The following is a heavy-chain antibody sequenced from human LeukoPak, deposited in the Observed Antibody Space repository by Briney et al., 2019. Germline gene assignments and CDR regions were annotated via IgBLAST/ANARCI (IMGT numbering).Heavy chain of an antibody. CDR1: GGSFSGYY. D-gene: IGHD2-21*02. CDR3: ARGQTSVVTAIPYYFDY. CDR2: INHSGST. V-gene: IGHV4-34*01. Sequence: SETLSLTCAVYGGSFSGYYWSWIRQSPGKGLEWIAEINHSGSTYYNPSLKSRVTISVDTSKNQFSLKLNSVTAADTAVYYCARGQTSVVTAIPYYFDYWGRGTLVTVSS. J-gene: IGHJ4*02.